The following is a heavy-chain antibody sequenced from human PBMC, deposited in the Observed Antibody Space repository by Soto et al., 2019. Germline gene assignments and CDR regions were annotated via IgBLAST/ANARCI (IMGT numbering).Heavy chain of an antibody. CDR1: GFTVSRNH. V-gene: IGHV3-53*01. CDR2: LYSSDNT. J-gene: IGHJ4*02. CDR3: ARLKSDSPGYYTFEL. Sequence: GGSLRLSCAASGFTVSRNHMSWVRQAPGKSLEWVSVLYSSDNTYYADSVRGRFTISRDNSKNTVYLQINNLVAEDTAVYFCARLKSDSPGYYTFELCGQGTLVTVPS. D-gene: IGHD3-22*01.